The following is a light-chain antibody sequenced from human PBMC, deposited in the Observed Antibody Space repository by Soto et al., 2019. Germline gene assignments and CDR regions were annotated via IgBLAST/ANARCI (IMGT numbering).Light chain of an antibody. CDR3: QQYSTYVYT. J-gene: IGKJ2*01. Sequence: DIQMTQSPSSLSASVGDRVTITCRASQTISTWLAWYQQKPGKAPELLIHKASTLASGVPSRFSGSGSGTEFTLTISSLQPDDFATYYCQQYSTYVYTFGQGTKLEIK. V-gene: IGKV1-5*03. CDR1: QTISTW. CDR2: KAS.